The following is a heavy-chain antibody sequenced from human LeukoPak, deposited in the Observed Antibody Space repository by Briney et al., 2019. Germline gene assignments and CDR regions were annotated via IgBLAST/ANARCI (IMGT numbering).Heavy chain of an antibody. V-gene: IGHV3-48*01. J-gene: IGHJ4*02. Sequence: GGSLRLSCAASAVTVSTYSMNWVRQAPGKGLEWVSYISSSSSTIYYADSVKGRFTISRDKSKNTLYLQMNSLGAEDTAVYYCAKGGGSWYFDYWGQGNLVTVSS. CDR2: ISSSSSTI. CDR1: AVTVSTYS. CDR3: AKGGGSWYFDY. D-gene: IGHD3-10*01.